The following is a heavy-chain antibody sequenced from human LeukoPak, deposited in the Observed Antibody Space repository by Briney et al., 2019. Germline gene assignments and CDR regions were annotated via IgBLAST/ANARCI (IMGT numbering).Heavy chain of an antibody. CDR3: ARALDDYGDSLGD. V-gene: IGHV4-34*01. CDR1: GGFLSGYF. CDR2: INQSGAT. Sequence: SETLSLTCTFYGGFLSGYFWSWIRQPPGKGLEWVGEINQSGATNYNPSLKSRVTISVDTSKNQFSLRLSSVTAADTAVYYCARALDDYGDSLGDWGQGTLVTVSS. D-gene: IGHD4-17*01. J-gene: IGHJ4*02.